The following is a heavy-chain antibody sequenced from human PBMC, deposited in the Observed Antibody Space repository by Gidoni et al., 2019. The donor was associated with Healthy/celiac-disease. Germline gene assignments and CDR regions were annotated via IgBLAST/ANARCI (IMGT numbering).Heavy chain of an antibody. D-gene: IGHD6-13*01. V-gene: IGHV4-4*07. J-gene: IGHJ5*02. Sequence: QVQLQESGPGLVKPSETLSLTCTVAGGSISSYYWSWIRQPAGKGLEWIGRIYTSGSTHYNPSLKRRVTMSVDPSKNQFSLKLSSVPAADTAVYYCAREMSSRSEDNWFDPWGQGTLVTVSS. CDR3: AREMSSRSEDNWFDP. CDR1: GGSISSYY. CDR2: IYTSGST.